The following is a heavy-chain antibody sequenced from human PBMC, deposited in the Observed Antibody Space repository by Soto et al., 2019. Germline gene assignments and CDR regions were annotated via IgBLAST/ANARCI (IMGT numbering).Heavy chain of an antibody. Sequence: PGKGLEWIGSIYYSGSTYYNPSLKSRVTISVDTSKNQFSLKLSSVTAADTAVYYCARYFKRITMVRGAPSYYYMDVWGKGTTVTVSS. J-gene: IGHJ6*03. D-gene: IGHD3-10*01. CDR3: ARYFKRITMVRGAPSYYYMDV. CDR2: IYYSGST. V-gene: IGHV4-39*01.